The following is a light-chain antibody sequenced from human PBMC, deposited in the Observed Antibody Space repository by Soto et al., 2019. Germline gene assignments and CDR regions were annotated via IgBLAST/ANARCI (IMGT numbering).Light chain of an antibody. CDR2: DAS. J-gene: IGKJ1*01. CDR1: QSVSNW. V-gene: IGKV1-5*01. CDR3: QQYHSYSWT. Sequence: DIQMTQSPSTLSASVGDRVTITCRARQSVSNWLAWYQQKPGKAPELLIYDASSLESGVTSRFSGSGSGTEFTLTRSGLQPDDFATYFCQQYHSYSWTLGQGTKVEIK.